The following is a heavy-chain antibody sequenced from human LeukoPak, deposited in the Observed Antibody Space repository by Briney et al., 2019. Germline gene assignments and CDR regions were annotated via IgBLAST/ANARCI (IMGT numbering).Heavy chain of an antibody. D-gene: IGHD6-13*01. CDR3: ARDPQGIAAAGGGFDY. CDR1: GGSISSYY. CDR2: IYYSGST. Sequence: MPSETLSLTCTVSGGSISSYYWSWIRQPPGKGLEWIGYIYYSGSTNYNPSLKSRVTISVDTSKNQFSLKLSSVTAADTAVYYCARDPQGIAAAGGGFDYWGQGTLVTVSS. V-gene: IGHV4-59*01. J-gene: IGHJ4*02.